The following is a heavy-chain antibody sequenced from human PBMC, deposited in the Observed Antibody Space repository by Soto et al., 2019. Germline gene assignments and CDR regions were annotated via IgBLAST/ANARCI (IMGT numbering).Heavy chain of an antibody. J-gene: IGHJ4*02. CDR2: ISSSGSTI. CDR1: GFTFSSFE. D-gene: IGHD1-1*01. V-gene: IGHV3-48*03. Sequence: PGGSLRLSCAASGFTFSSFEMHWVRQAPGKGLEWVSYISSSGSTIYYADSVKGRLTTSRDNAKNSLYLQMNSLRAEDTAVYYCAREYNWNHFDYWGQGTLVTVSS. CDR3: AREYNWNHFDY.